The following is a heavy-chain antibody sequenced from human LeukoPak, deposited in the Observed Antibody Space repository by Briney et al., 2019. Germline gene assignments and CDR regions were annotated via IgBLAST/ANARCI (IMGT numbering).Heavy chain of an antibody. Sequence: SETLSLTCTVSGYSISSGYYWGWIRQPPGKGLEWIGSIYHSGSTYYNPSLKSRDTISVDTSKNQFSLKLSSVTAADTAVYYCATTSITMIVVATDAFDIWGQGTMVTVSS. CDR1: GYSISSGYY. D-gene: IGHD3-22*01. CDR2: IYHSGST. V-gene: IGHV4-38-2*02. J-gene: IGHJ3*02. CDR3: ATTSITMIVVATDAFDI.